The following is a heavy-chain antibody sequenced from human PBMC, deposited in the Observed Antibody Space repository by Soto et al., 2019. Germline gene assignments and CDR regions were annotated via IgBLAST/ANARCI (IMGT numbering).Heavy chain of an antibody. J-gene: IGHJ4*02. Sequence: EVQLVESGGGLVQPGGSLRLSCAASGFTFSSYWMSWVRQAPGKGLEWVANIKQDGSEKYYVDSVKGRFTIARDNAKNSLYLQINSLRAEDTAVYYCARWNYYDSSGYYAYWGQGTLVTVSS. V-gene: IGHV3-7*03. CDR2: IKQDGSEK. CDR1: GFTFSSYW. D-gene: IGHD3-22*01. CDR3: ARWNYYDSSGYYAY.